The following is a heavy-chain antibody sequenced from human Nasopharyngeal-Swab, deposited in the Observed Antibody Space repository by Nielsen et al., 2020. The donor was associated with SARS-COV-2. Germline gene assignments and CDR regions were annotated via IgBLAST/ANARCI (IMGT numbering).Heavy chain of an antibody. CDR3: ARHSRVTTVVVVALFDF. V-gene: IGHV4-39*01. CDR1: GGSIRDNNYY. CDR2: MSYSGVT. D-gene: IGHD3-22*01. J-gene: IGHJ4*02. Sequence: SETLSLTCSVSGGSIRDNNYYWSWIRQPPGKGLEWIGSMSYSGVTFYNPSLRNRVTLSVDTSKNLLSLKLDPVTAADTALYYCARHSRVTTVVVVALFDFWGQGIQVTVSS.